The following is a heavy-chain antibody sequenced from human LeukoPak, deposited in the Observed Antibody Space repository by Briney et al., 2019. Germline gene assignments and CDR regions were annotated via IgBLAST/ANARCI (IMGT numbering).Heavy chain of an antibody. CDR1: GFTVSSNY. CDR2: IDSGIYSTGTT. Sequence: PGGSLRLSCAASGFTVSSNYMSWVRQAPGKGLEWVSVIDSGIYSTGTTSYADSVKGRFTISRDNSKNTLYLQMNSLRGEHTAVYYCARTAAAGPFDFWGQGTLVTVSS. J-gene: IGHJ4*02. V-gene: IGHV3-66*01. CDR3: ARTAAAGPFDF. D-gene: IGHD6-13*01.